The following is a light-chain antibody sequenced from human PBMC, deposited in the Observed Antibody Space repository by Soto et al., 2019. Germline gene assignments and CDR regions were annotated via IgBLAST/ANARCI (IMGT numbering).Light chain of an antibody. CDR3: SLYTSTNTYV. Sequence: QSVLTQPPSVSGSPGQSVTISCTGTSSDVGSYNRVCWYQHPPGTAPKLIIYDVSNRPSGVPDLFSASKSGNTASLTISGLQAEDEADYYCSLYTSTNTYVFGTGTKLTVL. CDR2: DVS. CDR1: SSDVGSYNR. V-gene: IGLV2-18*01. J-gene: IGLJ1*01.